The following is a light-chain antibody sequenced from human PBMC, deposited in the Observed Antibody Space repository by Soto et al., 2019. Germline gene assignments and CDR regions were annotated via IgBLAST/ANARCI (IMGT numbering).Light chain of an antibody. V-gene: IGLV2-14*03. CDR1: SSDVGAYTF. Sequence: QSALTQPASVSGSPGQSITISCTGTSSDVGAYTFVSWYQQHPDKVPKLMIFDVSRRPSGVSDRFSGSKAGNTASLTISGLQPEDEADYYCSSYTSSSTHVFGSGTKLTVL. CDR3: SSYTSSSTHV. J-gene: IGLJ1*01. CDR2: DVS.